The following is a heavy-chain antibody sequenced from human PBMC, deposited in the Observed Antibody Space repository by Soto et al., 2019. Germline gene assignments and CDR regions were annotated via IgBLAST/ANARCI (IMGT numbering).Heavy chain of an antibody. V-gene: IGHV3-53*01. CDR1: GFSVGRNY. D-gene: IGHD3-10*01. Sequence: QLVGPGGGWIQPGTSLTLSCEASGFSVGRNYMTWVRQAPGKGLEWVSFVYSGGATFYADSVKGRFILSRDDSQNTMYLQMNNLRAEDTAVYYCARVPGRLWGRGTLVTVAS. J-gene: IGHJ4*02. CDR3: ARVPGRL. CDR2: VYSGGAT.